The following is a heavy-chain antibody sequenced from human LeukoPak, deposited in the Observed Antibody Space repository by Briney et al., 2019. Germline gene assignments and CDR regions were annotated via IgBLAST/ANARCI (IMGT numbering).Heavy chain of an antibody. D-gene: IGHD1-1*01. Sequence: ASVKVSCKTSGYTFTRYYMQWVRQAPGHGLEWMGIINPISGATDYAQKFQGRVTMTRDTSTSTVYMELSSLRSEDTAIYYCAREQPNTGGFEKWGQGTLVTVSS. CDR3: AREQPNTGGFEK. J-gene: IGHJ4*02. CDR2: INPISGAT. CDR1: GYTFTRYY. V-gene: IGHV1-46*01.